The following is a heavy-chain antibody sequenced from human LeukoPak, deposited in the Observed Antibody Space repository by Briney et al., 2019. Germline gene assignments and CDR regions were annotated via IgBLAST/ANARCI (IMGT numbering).Heavy chain of an antibody. V-gene: IGHV4-39*07. CDR3: ARDRGKGRNDY. Sequence: SETLSLTCTVSGGSITSSSYYWGWIRQPPGKGLEWIGIIYYSGTTYYNPSLKSRVTISVDKSKNQFSLKLSSVTAADTAVYYCARDRGKGRNDYWGQGTLVTVSS. J-gene: IGHJ4*02. CDR2: IYYSGTT. CDR1: GGSITSSSYY. D-gene: IGHD1-26*01.